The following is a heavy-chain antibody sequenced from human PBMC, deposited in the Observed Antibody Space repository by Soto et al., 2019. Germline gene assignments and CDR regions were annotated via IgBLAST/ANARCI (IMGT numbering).Heavy chain of an antibody. J-gene: IGHJ5*02. CDR2: ISAYNGNT. D-gene: IGHD6-19*01. V-gene: IGHV1-18*01. CDR1: GYTFTSYG. Sequence: QVQLVQSGAEVKKPGASVKVSCKASGYTFTSYGISWVRQAPGQGLEWMGWISAYNGNTNYAQKLQGRVTMTTDPSTSKAYMELRSLRSDDTAVYYCARAIRGAVAGTHTVGWFDPWGQGTLVTVSS. CDR3: ARAIRGAVAGTHTVGWFDP.